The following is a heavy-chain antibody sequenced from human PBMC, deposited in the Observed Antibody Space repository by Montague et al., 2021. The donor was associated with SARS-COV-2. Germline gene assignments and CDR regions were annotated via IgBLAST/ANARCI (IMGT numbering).Heavy chain of an antibody. V-gene: IGHV3-11*01. CDR3: ARLDYFDSSGYYSGEDY. Sequence: SLRLSCAASGFTLRDYYMSWIRQAPGKGLEWISNISNSGRTIYYADSVKGRFTISRDNAKNTLYLQMNSLRAEDTAVYYCARLDYFDSSGYYSGEDYWGQGTLVTVSS. CDR1: GFTLRDYY. J-gene: IGHJ4*02. D-gene: IGHD3-22*01. CDR2: ISNSGRTI.